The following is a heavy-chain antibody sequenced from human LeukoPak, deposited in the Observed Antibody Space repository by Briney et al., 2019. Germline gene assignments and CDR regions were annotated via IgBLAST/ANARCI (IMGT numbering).Heavy chain of an antibody. CDR3: ARDGPYGDYFY. J-gene: IGHJ4*02. V-gene: IGHV1-18*04. D-gene: IGHD4-17*01. Sequence: ASVKVSCKASGYTFTGYYIHWVRQAPGQGLEWMGWISAYNGNTNYAQKLQGRVTMTTDTSTSTAYMELRSLRSDDTAVYYCARDGPYGDYFYWGQGTLVTVSS. CDR1: GYTFTGYY. CDR2: ISAYNGNT.